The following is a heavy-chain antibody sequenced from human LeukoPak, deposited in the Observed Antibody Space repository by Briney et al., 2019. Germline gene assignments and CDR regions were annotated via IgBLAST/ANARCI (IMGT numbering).Heavy chain of an antibody. CDR1: GGSFSDYY. D-gene: IGHD2-21*01. CDR3: NVDYYNYDLDV. J-gene: IGHJ6*02. Sequence: SETLSLTCAVLGGSFSDYYWSWIRQPPGEGLEWIGEINHSGSTNYNPSLKSRVTISVDTSKNQFSLKLSSVTAADTAVYYCNVDYYNYDLDVWGQGTTVTVSS. CDR2: INHSGST. V-gene: IGHV4-34*01.